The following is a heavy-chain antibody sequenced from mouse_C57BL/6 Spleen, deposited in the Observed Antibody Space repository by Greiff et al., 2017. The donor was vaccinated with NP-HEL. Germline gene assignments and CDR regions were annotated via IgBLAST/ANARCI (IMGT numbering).Heavy chain of an antibody. J-gene: IGHJ4*01. CDR1: GYTFTSYW. V-gene: IGHV1-74*01. D-gene: IGHD2-1*01. CDR3: AKGFYYGKLDY. Sequence: QVQLQQPGAELVKPGASVKVSCKASGYTFTSYWMHWVKQRPGQGLEWIGRIYPSDSDTNYNQKFKGKATLTVDKSSSTAYMQLSSLTSEDSAVYYCAKGFYYGKLDYWGQGTSVTVSS. CDR2: IYPSDSDT.